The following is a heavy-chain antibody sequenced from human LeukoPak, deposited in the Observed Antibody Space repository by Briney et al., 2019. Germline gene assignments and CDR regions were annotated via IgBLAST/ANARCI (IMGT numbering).Heavy chain of an antibody. V-gene: IGHV3-48*04. Sequence: GGSLRLSCATSGFTFSSYSMNWVRQAPGKGLEWVSYISSSSSTIYYADSVKGRFTISRDNAKNSLYLQMNSLRAEDTAVYYCAREGERGLVPNYFDYWGQGTLVTVSS. CDR2: ISSSSSTI. J-gene: IGHJ4*02. CDR3: AREGERGLVPNYFDY. CDR1: GFTFSSYS. D-gene: IGHD6-19*01.